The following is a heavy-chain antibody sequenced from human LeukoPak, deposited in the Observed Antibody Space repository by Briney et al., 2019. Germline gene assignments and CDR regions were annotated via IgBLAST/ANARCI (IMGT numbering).Heavy chain of an antibody. Sequence: GGSLRLSCAASGFTFSSYAMSWVRQAPGRGLEWVSAISGSGGSTYYADSVKGRFTISRDNSKNTLYLQMNSLRAEDTAVYYCAKVNGGLPDYFDYWGQGTLVTVSS. CDR3: AKVNGGLPDYFDY. CDR2: ISGSGGST. V-gene: IGHV3-23*01. J-gene: IGHJ4*02. CDR1: GFTFSSYA. D-gene: IGHD5-18*01.